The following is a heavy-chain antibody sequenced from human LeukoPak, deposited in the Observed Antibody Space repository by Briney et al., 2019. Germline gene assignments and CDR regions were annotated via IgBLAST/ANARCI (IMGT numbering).Heavy chain of an antibody. D-gene: IGHD1-26*01. CDR1: AFNFGDYG. CDR2: INRNGVTT. J-gene: IGHJ4*02. CDR3: TRDRGRGYYSLDF. Sequence: GGSLRLSCAAPAFNFGDYGMSWVRQAPGKGLEWVSAINRNGVTTGYADSVKGRFTISRDNAKNFLYLQMTSLTAEDTALYFCTRDRGRGYYSLDFWGQGTLVTVSS. V-gene: IGHV3-20*04.